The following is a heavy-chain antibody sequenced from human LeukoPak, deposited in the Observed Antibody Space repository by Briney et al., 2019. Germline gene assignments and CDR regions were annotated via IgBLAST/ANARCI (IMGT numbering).Heavy chain of an antibody. CDR3: AKDTSGGEGDYFDY. J-gene: IGHJ4*02. D-gene: IGHD1-26*01. Sequence: PGGTLRLSCGASGFTFSTYAMSWVRQAPGKGLEWVSGLSDSGGRTYYADSVKGRFTISRDNCKNTLFLQMNSLRAEDTAVYYCAKDTSGGEGDYFDYWGQGTLVTVSS. CDR1: GFTFSTYA. V-gene: IGHV3-23*01. CDR2: LSDSGGRT.